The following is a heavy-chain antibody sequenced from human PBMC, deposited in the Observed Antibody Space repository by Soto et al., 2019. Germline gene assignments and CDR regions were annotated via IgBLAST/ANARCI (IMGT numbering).Heavy chain of an antibody. CDR1: GGSISSYY. J-gene: IGHJ6*03. CDR3: ARQKRYYMDV. Sequence: PSETLSLTCTVSGGSISSYYWSWTRQPPGKGLEWIGYIYYSGSTNYNPSLKSRVTISVDTSKNQFSLKLSSVTAADTAVYYCARQKRYYMDVWGKGTTVTVSS. V-gene: IGHV4-59*08. CDR2: IYYSGST.